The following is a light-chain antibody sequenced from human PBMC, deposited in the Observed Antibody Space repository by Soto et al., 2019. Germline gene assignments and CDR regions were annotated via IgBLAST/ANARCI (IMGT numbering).Light chain of an antibody. CDR3: SAWDDSLNGVV. CDR2: SNN. Sequence: QSVLTQPPSASGTPGQRVTISCSGSSSNIGSNTINWYQQFPGTAPKLVIYSNNERPSGVPDRFSGSKSGTSASLAIGGLQSEDEACYYFSAWDDSLNGVVFGGGTKLTVL. V-gene: IGLV1-44*01. J-gene: IGLJ3*02. CDR1: SSNIGSNT.